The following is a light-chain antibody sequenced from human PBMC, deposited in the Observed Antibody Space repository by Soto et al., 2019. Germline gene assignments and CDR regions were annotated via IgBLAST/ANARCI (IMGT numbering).Light chain of an antibody. CDR2: DNN. J-gene: IGLJ2*01. Sequence: QSVLTQPPSVSAAPGQKVTISCSGSSSNIGNNYAAWYQQLPGTAPKLLIYDNNKRPSGIPDRFSGSKSGTSATLDITGLQTGDEADYYFETWDDSLSAVIFGGGTKLTVL. V-gene: IGLV1-51*01. CDR1: SSNIGNNY. CDR3: ETWDDSLSAVI.